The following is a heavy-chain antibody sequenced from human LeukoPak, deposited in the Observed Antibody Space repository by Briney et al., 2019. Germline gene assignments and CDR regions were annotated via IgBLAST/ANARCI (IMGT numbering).Heavy chain of an antibody. V-gene: IGHV4-61*02. CDR2: IYTTGST. CDR3: ARGDNYGGNSGNY. J-gene: IGHJ4*02. D-gene: IGHD4-23*01. CDR1: GGSISSGGYY. Sequence: PSQTLSLTCTVSGGSISSGGYYWSWIRQPAGKGLEWIGRIYTTGSTNYNPSLKSRVPISLDTSKNQFSLKLSSVTAADTAVYYCARGDNYGGNSGNYWGQGTLVTVSS.